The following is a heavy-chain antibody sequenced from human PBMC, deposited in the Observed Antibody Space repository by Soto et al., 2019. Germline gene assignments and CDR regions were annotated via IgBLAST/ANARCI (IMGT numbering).Heavy chain of an antibody. D-gene: IGHD3-3*01. Sequence: SETLSLTCTVSGGSISSYYWSWIRQPPGKGLEWIGYIYYSGSTNYNPSIKSRVTISVDTSKNQFSLKLSSVTAADTAVYYCASSTIFGVVSIYYYGMDVWGQGTTVTVSS. CDR2: IYYSGST. CDR3: ASSTIFGVVSIYYYGMDV. J-gene: IGHJ6*02. CDR1: GGSISSYY. V-gene: IGHV4-59*01.